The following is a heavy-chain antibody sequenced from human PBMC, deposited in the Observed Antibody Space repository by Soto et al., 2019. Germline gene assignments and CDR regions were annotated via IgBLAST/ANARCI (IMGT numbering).Heavy chain of an antibody. CDR1: GFTFSSYA. J-gene: IGHJ3*02. Sequence: PGGSLRLSCAASGFTFSSYAMSWVRQAPGKGLEWVSAISGSGGSTYYADSVKGRFTISRDNSKNTLYLQMNSLRAEDTAVYYCAKDNEKGITIFGVVIPDDAFDIWGQGTMVTVSS. D-gene: IGHD3-3*01. CDR3: AKDNEKGITIFGVVIPDDAFDI. V-gene: IGHV3-23*01. CDR2: ISGSGGST.